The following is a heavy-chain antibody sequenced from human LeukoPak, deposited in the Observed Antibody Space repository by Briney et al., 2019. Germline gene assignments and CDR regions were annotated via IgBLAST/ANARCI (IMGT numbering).Heavy chain of an antibody. V-gene: IGHV1-69*13. CDR1: GGTFSSYA. Sequence: GASVKVSCKASGGTFSSYAISWVRQAPGQGLEWMGGIIPIFGTANYAQKFQGRVTITADESTSTAYMELSSLRSEDTAVYYCARVTPGVLRFLEGSLDYWGQETLVTVSS. D-gene: IGHD3-3*01. J-gene: IGHJ4*02. CDR2: IIPIFGTA. CDR3: ARVTPGVLRFLEGSLDY.